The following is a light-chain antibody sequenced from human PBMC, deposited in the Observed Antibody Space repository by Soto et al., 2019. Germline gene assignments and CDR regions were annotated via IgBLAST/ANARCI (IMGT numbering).Light chain of an antibody. Sequence: DIQMTQSPSTLSASFGDTVTITCRASQSISTSLAWYQQKPGRAPKLLIYDASNLEAGVPSRLRGSGSGTDFTFTISRLQPEDIATYYCQQYENLPTFGQGTRLDIK. J-gene: IGKJ5*01. CDR2: DAS. V-gene: IGKV1-33*01. CDR1: QSISTS. CDR3: QQYENLPT.